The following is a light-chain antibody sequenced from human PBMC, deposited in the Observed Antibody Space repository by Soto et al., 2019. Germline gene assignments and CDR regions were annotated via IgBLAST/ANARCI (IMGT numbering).Light chain of an antibody. CDR3: AAWDVSLNVVV. J-gene: IGLJ2*01. CDR1: ASNIGSNP. CDR2: SSS. V-gene: IGLV1-44*01. Sequence: QSVVTQPPSASGTPGLRVTISCSGSASNIGSNPVNWYQQLPGTAPKLLIYSSSHRPSGVPDRISGSKSGTSASLAISGLQSGDEADYYCAAWDVSLNVVVFGGGTKLTVL.